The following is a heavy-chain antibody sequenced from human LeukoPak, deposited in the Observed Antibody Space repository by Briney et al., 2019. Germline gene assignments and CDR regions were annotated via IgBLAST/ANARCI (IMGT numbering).Heavy chain of an antibody. V-gene: IGHV3-23*01. J-gene: IGHJ5*02. D-gene: IGHD3-10*01. Sequence: PGGSLRLSCAASGFTFSSYAMSWVRQAPGKGLEWVSAISGSGGSTYYADSVKGRFTISRDNSKNTLYLQMNSLRAGDTAVYYCATVYYGSGANWFDPWGQGTLVTVSS. CDR1: GFTFSSYA. CDR2: ISGSGGST. CDR3: ATVYYGSGANWFDP.